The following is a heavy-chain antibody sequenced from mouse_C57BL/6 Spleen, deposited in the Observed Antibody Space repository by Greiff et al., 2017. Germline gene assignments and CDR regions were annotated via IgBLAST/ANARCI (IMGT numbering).Heavy chain of an antibody. CDR3: AREEYYDLAWFAY. Sequence: VQLKESGGDLVKPGGSLKLSCAASGFTFSSYGMSWVRQTPDKRLEWVATISSGGSYTYYPDSVKGRFTISRDNDKNTLYLQMSSLKSDDTAMYYCAREEYYDLAWFAYWGQGTLVTVSA. D-gene: IGHD2-4*01. CDR1: GFTFSSYG. J-gene: IGHJ3*01. CDR2: ISSGGSYT. V-gene: IGHV5-6*01.